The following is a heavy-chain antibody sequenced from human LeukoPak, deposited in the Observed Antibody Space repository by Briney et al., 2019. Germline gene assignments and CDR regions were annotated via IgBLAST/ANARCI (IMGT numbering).Heavy chain of an antibody. D-gene: IGHD6-19*01. CDR1: GFTFSSYA. CDR2: ISDSGDHT. V-gene: IGHV3-23*01. Sequence: GSLRLSCAASGFTFSSYAMSWVRQAPGKGLEWVSGISDSGDHTYYVDSVKGRFTISRDNSKNTFYMEMISLRVEDTAMYYCAKDRVSVAGSYDSWGQGTLVTVSS. J-gene: IGHJ4*02. CDR3: AKDRVSVAGSYDS.